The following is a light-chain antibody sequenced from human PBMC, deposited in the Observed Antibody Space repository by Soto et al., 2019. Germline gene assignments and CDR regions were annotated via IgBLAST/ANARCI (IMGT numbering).Light chain of an antibody. CDR1: SNDVGAYDS. CDR3: CSSAPESTYV. Sequence: QSVLAQPASVSGSPGQSITISCTGTSNDVGAYDSVSWYHQHPHKAPQVIIYRGTQRPSGASNRFSASTSGNAASLTISGLQADEEADYFCCSSAPESTYVCGTGTKVTV. J-gene: IGLJ1*01. V-gene: IGLV2-23*01. CDR2: RGT.